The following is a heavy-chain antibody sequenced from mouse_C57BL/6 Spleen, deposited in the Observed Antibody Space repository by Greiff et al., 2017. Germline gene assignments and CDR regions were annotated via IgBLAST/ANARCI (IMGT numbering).Heavy chain of an antibody. CDR1: GYAFSSYW. Sequence: VKLQESGAELVKPGASVKISCKASGYAFSSYWMNWVKQRPGKGLEWIGQIYPGDGDTNYNGKFKGKATLTADKSSSTAYMQLSSLTSEDSAVYFCARGRIYYDYDGFAYWGQGTLVTVSA. CDR3: ARGRIYYDYDGFAY. V-gene: IGHV1-80*01. J-gene: IGHJ3*01. D-gene: IGHD2-4*01. CDR2: IYPGDGDT.